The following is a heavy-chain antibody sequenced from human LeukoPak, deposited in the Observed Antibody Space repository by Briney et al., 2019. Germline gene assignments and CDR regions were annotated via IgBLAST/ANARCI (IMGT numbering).Heavy chain of an antibody. J-gene: IGHJ3*02. Sequence: GGSLRLSCAASGFTFSAYYLNWIRQAPGKGLEWVGDISDSGASTYYADSVKGVITFFRANSKHTLYLQMKSPTAETTALYCCAKDRAMHLVPNYLVPDIWGQGTMVTVSS. D-gene: IGHD5-24*01. CDR3: AKDRAMHLVPNYLVPDI. CDR1: GFTFSAYY. CDR2: ISDSGAST. V-gene: IGHV3-23*01.